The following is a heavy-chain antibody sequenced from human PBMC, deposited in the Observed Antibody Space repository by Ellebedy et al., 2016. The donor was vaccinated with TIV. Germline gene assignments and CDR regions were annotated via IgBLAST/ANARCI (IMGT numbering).Heavy chain of an antibody. CDR3: ARVGFASAWAFDH. D-gene: IGHD2-2*01. V-gene: IGHV4-4*02. Sequence: MPSETLSLTCGVSGGSINSDNYWSWVRQSPGRGLEWIGDVYHSGHTNYNPSLKSRVTMSVDTSMNQFSLKVKSVTAADTALYYCARVGFASAWAFDHWGQGILVTVSS. CDR1: GGSINSDNY. J-gene: IGHJ4*02. CDR2: VYHSGHT.